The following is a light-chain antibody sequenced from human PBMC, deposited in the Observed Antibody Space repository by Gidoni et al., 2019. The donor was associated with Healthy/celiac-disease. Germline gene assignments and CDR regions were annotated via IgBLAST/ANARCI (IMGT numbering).Light chain of an antibody. CDR1: QSISSW. J-gene: IGKJ2*01. CDR2: DAS. V-gene: IGKV1-5*01. Sequence: DIHITPSPSTLSASVGDRVTITCRASQSISSWLAWYQQKPGKAPKLLIYDASSLESGVPSRFSGSGSGTEFTLTISSLQPDDFATYYCQQYNSYPYTFGQXTKLEIK. CDR3: QQYNSYPYT.